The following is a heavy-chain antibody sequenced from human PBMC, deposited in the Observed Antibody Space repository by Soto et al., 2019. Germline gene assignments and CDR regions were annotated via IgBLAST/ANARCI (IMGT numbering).Heavy chain of an antibody. CDR1: GGTFSSYT. D-gene: IGHD3-10*01. CDR2: IIPILGIA. CDR3: ARAPDYYGSVYYFDY. V-gene: IGHV1-69*02. J-gene: IGHJ4*02. Sequence: SVKVSCKASGGTFSSYTISWVRQAPGQGPEWMGRIIPILGIANYAQKFQGRVTITADKSTSTAYMELSSLRSEDTAVYYCARAPDYYGSVYYFDYWGQGTLVTVSS.